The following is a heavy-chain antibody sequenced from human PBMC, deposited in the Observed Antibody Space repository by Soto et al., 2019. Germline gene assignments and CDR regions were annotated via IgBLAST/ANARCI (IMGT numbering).Heavy chain of an antibody. Sequence: ASVKVSCKASGYTFTSYYMHWVRQAPGQGLEWMGIINPSGGSTSYAQKFQGRVTMTRDTSTSTVYMELSSLRSEDTAVYYCAREGGSCCDYYYYGMDVWGQGTTVTVSS. D-gene: IGHD2-15*01. V-gene: IGHV1-46*01. CDR1: GYTFTSYY. CDR3: AREGGSCCDYYYYGMDV. J-gene: IGHJ6*02. CDR2: INPSGGST.